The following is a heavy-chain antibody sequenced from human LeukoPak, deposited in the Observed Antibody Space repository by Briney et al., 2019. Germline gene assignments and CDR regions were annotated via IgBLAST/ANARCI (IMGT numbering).Heavy chain of an antibody. V-gene: IGHV3-23*01. J-gene: IGHJ4*02. CDR1: GFTFSSYA. Sequence: GGSLRLSCAASGFTFSSYAMSWVRQAPGKGLEWVSAISGSGGSTYNADSVKGRFTISRDNSKNTLYLQMNNLRAEDTAVYYCAKETYGSGSYPFDYWGQGTLVTVSS. CDR3: AKETYGSGSYPFDY. D-gene: IGHD3-10*01. CDR2: ISGSGGST.